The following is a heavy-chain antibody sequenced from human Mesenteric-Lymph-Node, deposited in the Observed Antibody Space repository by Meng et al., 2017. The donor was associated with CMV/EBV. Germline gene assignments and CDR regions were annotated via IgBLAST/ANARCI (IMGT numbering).Heavy chain of an antibody. D-gene: IGHD1-26*01. CDR2: IIPILGIA. J-gene: IGHJ5*02. CDR3: ARDSGSPGWFDP. Sequence: SVKVSCKASGGTFSSYAISWVRQAPEQGLEWMGGIIPILGIANYAQKFQGRVTITADKSTSTAYMELSSLRSEDTAVYYCARDSGSPGWFDPWGQGTLVTVSS. V-gene: IGHV1-69*10. CDR1: GGTFSSYA.